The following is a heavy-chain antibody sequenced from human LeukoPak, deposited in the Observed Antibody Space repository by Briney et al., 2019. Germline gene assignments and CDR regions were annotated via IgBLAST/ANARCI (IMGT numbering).Heavy chain of an antibody. V-gene: IGHV3-30*02. CDR3: ARDFYWNYGRFDY. CDR1: GFTFSSYG. CDR2: IRYDGSNK. Sequence: GGSLRLSCAASGFTFSSYGMHWVRQAPGKGLEWVAFIRYDGSNKYYADSVKGRFTISRDNAKNSLYLQMNSLRAGDTAVYYCARDFYWNYGRFDYWGQGTLVTVSS. D-gene: IGHD1-7*01. J-gene: IGHJ4*02.